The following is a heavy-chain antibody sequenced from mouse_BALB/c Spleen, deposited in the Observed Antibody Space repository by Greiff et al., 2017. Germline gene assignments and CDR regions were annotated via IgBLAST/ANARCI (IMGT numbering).Heavy chain of an antibody. CDR1: GFSLTSYG. V-gene: IGHV2-5-1*01. J-gene: IGHJ3*01. Sequence: VQLQQSGPSLVQPSQSLSITCTVSGFSLTSYGVHWVRQSPGKGLEWLGVIWRGGSTDYNAAFMSRLSITKDNSKSQVFFKMNSLQADDTAIYYCAKERDGNYGRPLAYWGQGTLVTVSA. CDR2: IWRGGST. CDR3: AKERDGNYGRPLAY. D-gene: IGHD2-1*01.